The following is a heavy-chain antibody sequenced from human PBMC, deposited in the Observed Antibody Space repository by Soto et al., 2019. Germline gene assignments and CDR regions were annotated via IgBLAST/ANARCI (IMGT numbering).Heavy chain of an antibody. J-gene: IGHJ4*02. CDR2: IRQDGSEM. CDR1: GFSFSNSW. CDR3: AKYIEVAASGNY. V-gene: IGHV3-7*03. Sequence: GSLRLSCAASGFSFSNSWMSWVRQAPGKGLEWVANIRQDGSEMYYVDSVKGRFTISRDNSKNTLYLQMNSLRAEDTAVYYCAKYIEVAASGNYWGQGTLVTVSS. D-gene: IGHD6-19*01.